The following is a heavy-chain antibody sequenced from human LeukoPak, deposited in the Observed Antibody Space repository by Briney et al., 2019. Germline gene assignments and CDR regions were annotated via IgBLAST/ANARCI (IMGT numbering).Heavy chain of an antibody. CDR2: INPNSGGT. CDR1: GYTFTGYY. CDR3: ARRSGSIAARLPFDY. V-gene: IGHV1-2*02. Sequence: GASVKVSCKASGYTFTGYYMHWVRQAPGQGLEWMGWINPNSGGTNYAQKFQGRVTMTRDTSISTAYMELSRLRSDDTAVYYCARRSGSIAARLPFDYWGQGTLVTVSS. D-gene: IGHD6-6*01. J-gene: IGHJ4*02.